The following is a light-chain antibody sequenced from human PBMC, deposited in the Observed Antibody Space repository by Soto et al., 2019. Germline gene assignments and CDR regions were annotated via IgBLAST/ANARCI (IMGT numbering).Light chain of an antibody. J-gene: IGLJ1*01. V-gene: IGLV2-11*01. CDR3: CSHAGTYTYV. CDR1: SSDVGGYNY. CDR2: DVT. Sequence: QSVLTQPRSVSGSPGQSLTISCTGTSSDVGGYNYVSWYQQYPGQVPKLMIYDVTKRPSGVPDRFSGSKSGSTASLTISGLQAEDEADYYCCSHAGTYTYVFGTGTKVTVL.